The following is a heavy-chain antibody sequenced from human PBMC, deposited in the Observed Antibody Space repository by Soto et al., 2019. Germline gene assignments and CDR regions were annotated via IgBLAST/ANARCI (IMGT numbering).Heavy chain of an antibody. CDR2: VYYTGST. D-gene: IGHD3-10*01. CDR3: ARLPTVRGVIWVPYYFDF. J-gene: IGHJ4*02. Sequence: VSGGSISSSSYYWGWIRQPPGKGLEWIGSVYYTGSTYYNPSLKSRLTISVDTSKNQFSLKLSSVTAADTAVYYCARLPTVRGVIWVPYYFDFWGQGTLVTVSS. V-gene: IGHV4-39*01. CDR1: GGSISSSSYY.